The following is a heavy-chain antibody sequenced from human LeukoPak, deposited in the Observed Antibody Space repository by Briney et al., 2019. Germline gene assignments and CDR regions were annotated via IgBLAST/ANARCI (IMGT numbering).Heavy chain of an antibody. D-gene: IGHD1-26*01. J-gene: IGHJ5*02. CDR1: GFTFSSYG. Sequence: GASLRLSCGTSGFTFSSYGMTWVRQAPGKGLEWVSSINSSGGIAYYADSVKGRFTISRDNSRNTLFLQMNSPRAEDTAIYYCAKDQGELRFDPWGQGTLVTVSS. V-gene: IGHV3-23*01. CDR3: AKDQGELRFDP. CDR2: INSSGGIA.